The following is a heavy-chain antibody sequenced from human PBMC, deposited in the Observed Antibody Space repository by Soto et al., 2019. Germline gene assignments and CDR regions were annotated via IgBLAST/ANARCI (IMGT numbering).Heavy chain of an antibody. J-gene: IGHJ6*02. V-gene: IGHV3-23*01. D-gene: IGHD3-10*01. CDR2: ISGSGGST. Sequence: PVGSLRLSCAASGFTFSSYAMSWVRQAPGKGLEWVSAISGSGGSTYYADSVKGRFTISRDNSKNTLYLQMNSLRAEDTAVYYCAKDALLWFGEFPDGMDVWGQGTTVTVSS. CDR3: AKDALLWFGEFPDGMDV. CDR1: GFTFSSYA.